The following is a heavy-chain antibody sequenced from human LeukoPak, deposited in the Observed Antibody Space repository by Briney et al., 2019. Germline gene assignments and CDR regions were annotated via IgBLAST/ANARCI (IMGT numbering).Heavy chain of an antibody. CDR3: ARGVDIVATSYYYYMDV. V-gene: IGHV1-2*02. D-gene: IGHD5-12*01. Sequence: ASVKVSCKASGYTFTGYYMHWVRQAPGQGLEWMGWINPNSGDTNYAQKFQGRVTMTRDTSISTASMELSSLKPDDTAVYYCARGVDIVATSYYYYMDVWGKGTTVTVSS. CDR2: INPNSGDT. CDR1: GYTFTGYY. J-gene: IGHJ6*03.